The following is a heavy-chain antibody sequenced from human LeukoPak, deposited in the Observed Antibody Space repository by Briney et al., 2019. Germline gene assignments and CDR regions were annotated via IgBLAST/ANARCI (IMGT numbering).Heavy chain of an antibody. CDR2: IYPDGNT. J-gene: IGHJ4*02. D-gene: IGHD5-18*01. V-gene: IGHV3-66*04. CDR1: GFTVRSNY. CDR3: ARRGHGYGSPFDY. Sequence: PGGSLRLSCAASGFTVRSNYMNWVRQAPGKGLEWVSMIYPDGNTFYTNSVKGRFTISRDNSKNTLDLQMSSLRAEDTAVYYCARRGHGYGSPFDYWGQGTLVTVSS.